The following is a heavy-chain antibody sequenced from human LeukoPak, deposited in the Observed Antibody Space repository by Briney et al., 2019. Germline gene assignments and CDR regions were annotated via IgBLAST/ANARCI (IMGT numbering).Heavy chain of an antibody. J-gene: IGHJ3*02. CDR3: ARTPRYDYIWGSYRYTGDSAFDI. D-gene: IGHD3-16*02. V-gene: IGHV4-34*01. CDR2: INHSGST. Sequence: SETLSLTCAVYGGSFSGYYWSWIRQPPGKGLEWIGEINHSGSTNYNPSLKSRATISVDTSKNQFSLKLSSVTAADTAVYYCARTPRYDYIWGSYRYTGDSAFDIWGQGTMVTVSS. CDR1: GGSFSGYY.